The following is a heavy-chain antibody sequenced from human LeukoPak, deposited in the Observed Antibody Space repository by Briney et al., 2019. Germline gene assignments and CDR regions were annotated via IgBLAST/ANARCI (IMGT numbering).Heavy chain of an antibody. J-gene: IGHJ6*03. CDR2: INWNGGST. CDR1: GFTFDDYG. CDR3: ARVGGVVPGAMRYSSYYYYYYMDV. D-gene: IGHD2-2*01. Sequence: GGSLRLSCAASGFTFDDYGMSWVRQAPGKGLEWVSGINWNGGSTGYADSVKGRFTISRDNAKNSLYLQMNSLRAEDTALYYCARVGGVVPGAMRYSSYYYYYYMDVWGKGTTVTVSS. V-gene: IGHV3-20*04.